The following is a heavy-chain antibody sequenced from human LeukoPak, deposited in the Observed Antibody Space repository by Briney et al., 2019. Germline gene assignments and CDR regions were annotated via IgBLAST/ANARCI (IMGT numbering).Heavy chain of an antibody. Sequence: GGSLRLSCAASGFTVSSNYMSWVRQAPGKGLEWVAVISYDGSNKYYADSVKGRFTISRDNSKNTLYLQMNSLRAEDTAVYYCAKGHYYGSGSHVDYWGQGTLVTVSS. CDR3: AKGHYYGSGSHVDY. CDR2: ISYDGSNK. D-gene: IGHD3-10*01. CDR1: GFTVSSNY. V-gene: IGHV3-30*18. J-gene: IGHJ4*02.